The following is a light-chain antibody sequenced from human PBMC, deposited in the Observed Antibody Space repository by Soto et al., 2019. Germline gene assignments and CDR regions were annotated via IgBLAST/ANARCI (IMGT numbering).Light chain of an antibody. Sequence: ILITQHPATLSVSQGERVTLSFSTRHSVNSNVAWYRQKPGQAPRLLLYGASTRATGIPVRFSGSGFGTEFTLTISSLQSEDFAVYYCQQYKNWPLFGQGTRLEIK. CDR2: GAS. CDR3: QQYKNWPL. V-gene: IGKV3-15*01. J-gene: IGKJ5*01. CDR1: HSVNSN.